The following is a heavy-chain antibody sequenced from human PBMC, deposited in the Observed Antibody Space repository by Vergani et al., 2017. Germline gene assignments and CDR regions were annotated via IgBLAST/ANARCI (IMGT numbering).Heavy chain of an antibody. CDR2: IWYDGSNK. Sequence: QVHLVESGGGVVQPGRSLTLSCVASGFSFRGHGMHWVRQAPGKGLEWVAVIWYDGSNKYYADSVKGRFTISRDNSQNTVNLQMNSLRVDDTAVYYCAKELGGCNSISCSYYMDVWGKGTTVTV. J-gene: IGHJ6*03. CDR1: GFSFRGHG. D-gene: IGHD2/OR15-2a*01. CDR3: AKELGGCNSISCSYYMDV. V-gene: IGHV3-33*06.